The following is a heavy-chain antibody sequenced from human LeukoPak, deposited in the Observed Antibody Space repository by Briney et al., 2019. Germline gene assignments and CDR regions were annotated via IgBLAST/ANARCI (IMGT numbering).Heavy chain of an antibody. Sequence: SETLSLTCTVSGGSISSYYWSWIRQPPGKGLEWIGYIYYSGSTNYNPSLKSRVTISVDTSKNQFSLKLSSVTAADTAVYYCARAGWSLYSSTTWMDYWGQGTLVTVSS. D-gene: IGHD6-13*01. CDR1: GGSISSYY. V-gene: IGHV4-59*01. CDR2: IYYSGST. J-gene: IGHJ4*02. CDR3: ARAGWSLYSSTTWMDY.